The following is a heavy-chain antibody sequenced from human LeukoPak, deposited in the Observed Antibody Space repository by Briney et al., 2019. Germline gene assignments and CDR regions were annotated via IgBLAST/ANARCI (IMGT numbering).Heavy chain of an antibody. Sequence: ASVKVSCKASGYTFTGYYMYWVRQAPGQGLEWMGGIIPIFGTANYAQKFQGRVTITADKSTSTAYMELSSLRSEDTAVYYCASPSLDYGDFNWGQGTLVTVSS. CDR2: IIPIFGTA. CDR1: GYTFTGYY. D-gene: IGHD4-17*01. CDR3: ASPSLDYGDFN. V-gene: IGHV1-69*06. J-gene: IGHJ4*02.